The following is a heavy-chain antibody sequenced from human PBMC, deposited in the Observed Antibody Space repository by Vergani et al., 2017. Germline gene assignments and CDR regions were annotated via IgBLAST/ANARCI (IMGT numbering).Heavy chain of an antibody. J-gene: IGHJ5*01. V-gene: IGHV3-74*03. CDR3: ARARCIETCYMSNWLDS. Sequence: DVHLAESGGGFFQPGGSLRLSCSASGFSFNSYWMHWVRQVPGKGLLWVSRIKSDGSITAYADSVKGRFTISRDNAQNTLNLQMSSLRVEDTGVYYCARARCIETCYMSNWLDSWGQGTLVTVSS. CDR2: IKSDGSIT. D-gene: IGHD3-9*01. CDR1: GFSFNSYW.